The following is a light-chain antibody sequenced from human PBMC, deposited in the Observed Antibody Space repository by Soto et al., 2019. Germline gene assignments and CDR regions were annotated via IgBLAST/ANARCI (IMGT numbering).Light chain of an antibody. CDR2: WAS. CDR1: QSVLYSSNNKNY. Sequence: DIVMTQSPDSLAVSLGERATINCKSSQSVLYSSNNKNYLAWYQQKPGHPPKLLIYWASTRESGVPDRFSGSGSGTDFTLNIRSLQAEDVAVYYCQEYYSTQYSFGQGTKLEIK. J-gene: IGKJ2*03. V-gene: IGKV4-1*01. CDR3: QEYYSTQYS.